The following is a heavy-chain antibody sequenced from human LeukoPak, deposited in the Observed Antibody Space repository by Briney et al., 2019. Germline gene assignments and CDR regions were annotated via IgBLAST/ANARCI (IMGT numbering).Heavy chain of an antibody. CDR1: GYTFTDNY. V-gene: IGHV1-2*02. Sequence: ASVKVSCKASGYTFTDNYMHWVRQAPGQGLEWMGLINPNSAVTSYAQKFQGRVTMTRDTSISTAYMELRSLRSDDTAVYYCARGRIDGALSGGDPWGQGTLVTVSS. CDR2: INPNSAVT. CDR3: ARGRIDGALSGGDP. D-gene: IGHD3-16*01. J-gene: IGHJ5*02.